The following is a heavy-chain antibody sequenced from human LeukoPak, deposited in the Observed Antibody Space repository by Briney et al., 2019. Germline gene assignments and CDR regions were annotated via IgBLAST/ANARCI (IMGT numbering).Heavy chain of an antibody. V-gene: IGHV3-7*05. J-gene: IGHJ3*01. D-gene: IGHD3-10*01. CDR3: ARGSSNGFDV. CDR1: GFTFSSYW. Sequence: GGSLRLSCAGSGFTFSSYWMNWVRHARGKGLEWVANINRDGGETYCVDSVEGRLTISRDNAKNSLSLQMNSLRAEDTAVYYCARGSSNGFDVWGQGTMVTVSA. CDR2: INRDGGET.